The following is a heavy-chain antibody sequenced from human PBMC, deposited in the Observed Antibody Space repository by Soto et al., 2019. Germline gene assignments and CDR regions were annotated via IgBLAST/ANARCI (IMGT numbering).Heavy chain of an antibody. D-gene: IGHD3-10*01. Sequence: PGRSLRLSCAASGFTFSDYYMSWIRQAPGKGLEWISYISGRGSTIYYADSVKGRFTISRDNAEKSMYLQMNSLRAEDTAMYYCARQAYYGSGTYYSDSWGQGNLVTVSS. J-gene: IGHJ4*02. CDR2: ISGRGSTI. V-gene: IGHV3-11*01. CDR1: GFTFSDYY. CDR3: ARQAYYGSGTYYSDS.